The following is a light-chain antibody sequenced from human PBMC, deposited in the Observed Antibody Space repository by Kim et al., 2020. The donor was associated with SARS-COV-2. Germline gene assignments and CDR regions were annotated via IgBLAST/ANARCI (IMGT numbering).Light chain of an antibody. Sequence: QSALTQPASVSGSPGQSITISCTGTSSDVGSYNLVSWYQEHPGKAPKLMIYEVSTWPSGVSNRFSGSKSGNTASLTISGLQAEDETDYYCCSYAGSSTYVFGTGTKVTVL. J-gene: IGLJ1*01. CDR1: SSDVGSYNL. V-gene: IGLV2-23*02. CDR3: CSYAGSSTYV. CDR2: EVS.